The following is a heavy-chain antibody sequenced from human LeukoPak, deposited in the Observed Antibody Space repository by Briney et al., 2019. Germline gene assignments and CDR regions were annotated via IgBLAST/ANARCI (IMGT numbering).Heavy chain of an antibody. D-gene: IGHD1-26*01. CDR3: ASRPYRAYSGSATFDY. CDR2: ITLYNGNT. Sequence: ASVKVSCKASGYTFTYCSLHWLQQAPGQGLERMRWITLYNGNTNYAKKFQGRVTITRDMSLRTAYIELSSLRSEDSAVYYWASRPYRAYSGSATFDYWGQGTLVTASS. CDR1: GYTFTYCS. J-gene: IGHJ4*02. V-gene: IGHV1-45*02.